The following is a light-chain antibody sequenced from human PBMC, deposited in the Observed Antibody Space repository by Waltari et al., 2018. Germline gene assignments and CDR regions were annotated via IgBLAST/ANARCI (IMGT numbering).Light chain of an antibody. CDR1: NSDIGGYNY. Sequence: QSALTQPASVSGSPGQSITISCTGTNSDIGGYNYVSWYQQPPGKAPKLMIYDVSMPPSGVSIRFSGSKSGNTASLTISGLQPDDKADYYCSSYTSRATYVFGTGTKVTVL. CDR2: DVS. CDR3: SSYTSRATYV. J-gene: IGLJ1*01. V-gene: IGLV2-14*03.